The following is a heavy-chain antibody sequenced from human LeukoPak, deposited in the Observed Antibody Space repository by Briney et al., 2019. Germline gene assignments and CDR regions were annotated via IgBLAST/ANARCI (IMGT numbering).Heavy chain of an antibody. D-gene: IGHD3-3*01. CDR2: ISGSGGST. CDR1: GFTFSSYA. J-gene: IGHJ3*02. Sequence: GGSLRLSCAASGFTFSSYAMSWVRQAPGKGLEWVSAISGSGGSTYYADSVKGRFTISRDNSKNTLYLQMNGLRAEDTAVYYCAKDYRYYDFWSGYYLSNDAFDIWGQGTMVTVSS. V-gene: IGHV3-23*01. CDR3: AKDYRYYDFWSGYYLSNDAFDI.